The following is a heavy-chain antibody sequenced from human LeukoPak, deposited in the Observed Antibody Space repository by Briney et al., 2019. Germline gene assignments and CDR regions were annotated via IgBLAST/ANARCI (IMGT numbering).Heavy chain of an antibody. D-gene: IGHD4-17*01. V-gene: IGHV4-34*01. J-gene: IGHJ3*02. CDR3: ARGENYGDYVFDAFDI. Sequence: SETLSLTSAVYGGSFSGYYCSWIRQPPRKGLEWIGEINHSGSTNYNPSLKSRVTISVDTSKNQFSLKLSCVTAADTAVYYCARGENYGDYVFDAFDIWGQGTMVTVSS. CDR2: INHSGST. CDR1: GGSFSGYY.